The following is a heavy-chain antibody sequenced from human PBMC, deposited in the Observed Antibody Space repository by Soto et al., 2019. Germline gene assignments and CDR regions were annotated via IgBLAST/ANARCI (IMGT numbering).Heavy chain of an antibody. J-gene: IGHJ4*02. CDR3: ARDRGITMVRGVLILYEY. D-gene: IGHD3-10*01. V-gene: IGHV1-18*01. CDR1: GYTFTSYG. Sequence: AAVKVSCKSSGYTFTSYGISWVRQAPGQGREGMGWISAYNGNTNYAQKLQGRVTMTTDTSTSTAYTELRRLRSDHTGVYYCARDRGITMVRGVLILYEYWGQGTLVNVS. CDR2: ISAYNGNT.